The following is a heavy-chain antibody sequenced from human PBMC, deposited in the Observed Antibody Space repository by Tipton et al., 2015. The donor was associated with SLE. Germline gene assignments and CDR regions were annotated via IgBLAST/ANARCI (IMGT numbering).Heavy chain of an antibody. CDR1: GYNFTSYG. J-gene: IGHJ6*02. CDR3: ARSSRVSAAGTFYYHGMDV. Sequence: QVQLVQSGAEVKKPGASVKVSCKASGYNFTSYGITWVRQAPGQGLEWMGWISAYNGNTNDAQKFQGRVTMTTDTSTSTAYMDLRSLRSDDTAVYYCARSSRVSAAGTFYYHGMDVWGQGTTVIVSS. D-gene: IGHD6-13*01. CDR2: ISAYNGNT. V-gene: IGHV1-18*04.